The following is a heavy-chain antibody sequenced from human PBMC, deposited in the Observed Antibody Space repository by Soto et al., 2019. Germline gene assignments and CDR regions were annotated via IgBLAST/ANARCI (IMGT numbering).Heavy chain of an antibody. J-gene: IGHJ4*02. D-gene: IGHD1-26*01. CDR1: GGSFSGYY. V-gene: IGHV4-34*01. CDR2: INHSGST. Sequence: QVQLQQWGAGLLKPSETLSLTCAVYGGSFSGYYWSWIRQPPGKGLEWIGEINHSGSTNYNPSLKSRVTISVDTSKNQFSLKLSSVTAADTAVYYCARGFRSSGSYYRDDNWGQGILVTVSS. CDR3: ARGFRSSGSYYRDDN.